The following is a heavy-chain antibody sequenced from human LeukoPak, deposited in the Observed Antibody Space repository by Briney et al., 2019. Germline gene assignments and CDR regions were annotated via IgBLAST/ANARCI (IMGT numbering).Heavy chain of an antibody. J-gene: IGHJ4*02. Sequence: ASVKVSCKASGYTFTGYYMHWVRQAPGQGLEWMGWINPNSGGTNYAQKLQGRVTITRDTSISTAYMELSRLRSCDTGRYYCGRAKGYNWNYWGQGTLVTVSS. CDR1: GYTFTGYY. V-gene: IGHV1-2*02. CDR2: INPNSGGT. D-gene: IGHD1-20*01. CDR3: GRAKGYNWNY.